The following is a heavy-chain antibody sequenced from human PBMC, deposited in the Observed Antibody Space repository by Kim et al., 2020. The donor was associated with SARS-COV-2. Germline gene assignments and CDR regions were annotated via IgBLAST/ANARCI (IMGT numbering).Heavy chain of an antibody. V-gene: IGHV4-31*02. D-gene: IGHD3-10*01. CDR3: ARWGLLWFGETYEDY. J-gene: IGHJ4*02. Sequence: PSLKSRVTISVDTSKNQFSLELRSVTAADTAVYYCARWGLLWFGETYEDYWGQGTLVTVSS.